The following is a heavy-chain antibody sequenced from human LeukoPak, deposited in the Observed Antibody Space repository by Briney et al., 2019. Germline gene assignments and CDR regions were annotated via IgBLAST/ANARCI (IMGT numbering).Heavy chain of an antibody. CDR1: GYSFTNYW. J-gene: IGHJ4*02. D-gene: IGHD1-1*01. CDR2: IYPGDSDT. CDR3: ARHHWNDAVYHF. V-gene: IGHV5-51*01. Sequence: GESLKISCKVSGYSFTNYWIGWVRQMPGKGLEWMGIIYPGDSDTRYSPSFQGQVAISADKSISTAYLQWSSLKASDTAMYYCARHHWNDAVYHFWGQGTLVTVSS.